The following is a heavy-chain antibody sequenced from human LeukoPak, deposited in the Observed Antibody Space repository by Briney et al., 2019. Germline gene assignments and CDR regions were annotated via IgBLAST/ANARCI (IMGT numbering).Heavy chain of an antibody. V-gene: IGHV3-15*01. Sequence: GGSLRLSCVDSGFTFTNAWMSWVRQAPGKGLEWIGRIKSKTDGETTSYAEPVRGRFTISRDDSKSAVYLQMNSLKIEDTAVYYCTTDLGTYYHGSQRLIPIDYWGQGTLVTVSS. CDR3: TTDLGTYYHGSQRLIPIDY. J-gene: IGHJ4*02. D-gene: IGHD3-10*01. CDR1: GFTFTNAW. CDR2: IKSKTDGETT.